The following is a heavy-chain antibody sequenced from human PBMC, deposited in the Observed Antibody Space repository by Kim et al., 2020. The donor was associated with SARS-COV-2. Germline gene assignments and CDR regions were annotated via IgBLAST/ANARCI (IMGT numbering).Heavy chain of an antibody. V-gene: IGHV3-7*03. CDR1: GFTFRNYW. Sequence: GGSLRLSCAASGFTFRNYWMSWVRQAPGKGPEWLAKIDEDGRGKYYVESMKGRITISRDNAKNSLYLQTNSLRVEDTAVYFCVRGGCSSLCDPWGQGTL. CDR2: IDEDGRGK. D-gene: IGHD2-2*01. J-gene: IGHJ5*02. CDR3: VRGGCSSLCDP.